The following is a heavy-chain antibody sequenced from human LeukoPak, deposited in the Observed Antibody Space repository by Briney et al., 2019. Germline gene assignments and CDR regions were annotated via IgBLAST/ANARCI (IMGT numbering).Heavy chain of an antibody. V-gene: IGHV4-59*13. J-gene: IGHJ4*02. Sequence: SETLSLTCTVSGASISDYSWSWIRQSPGKGLEWIGYIYYKGDTNYNPSLTSRVTISMNTSKNQFSLKLKSVTSADTAVYYCARDRRYCTGGTCYLDPYFDYWGQGTLVTVSS. CDR1: GASISDYS. D-gene: IGHD2-8*02. CDR2: IYYKGDT. CDR3: ARDRRYCTGGTCYLDPYFDY.